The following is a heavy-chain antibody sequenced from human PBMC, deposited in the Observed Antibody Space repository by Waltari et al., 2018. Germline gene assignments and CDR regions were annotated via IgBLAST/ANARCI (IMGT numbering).Heavy chain of an antibody. Sequence: QVQLQQWGAGLLKPSETLSLTCAVYGGSFSCYYWSWFRQPPGKGVEWIGEINHSGSTNTNTALQVRVTISVDTAKNQFSLRLGYVTAADTAVYYCARGRGSSYDFWSGYNYWGQGTLVTVSS. CDR3: ARGRGSSYDFWSGYNY. CDR2: INHSGST. D-gene: IGHD3-3*01. CDR1: GGSFSCYY. V-gene: IGHV4-34*01. J-gene: IGHJ4*02.